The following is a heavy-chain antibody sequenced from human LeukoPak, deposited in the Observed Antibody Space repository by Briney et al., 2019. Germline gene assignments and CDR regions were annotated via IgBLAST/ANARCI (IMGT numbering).Heavy chain of an antibody. CDR1: GGTFSSYA. V-gene: IGHV1-69*04. CDR2: IIPILGIA. J-gene: IGHJ4*02. Sequence: SVKVSCKASGGTFSSYAISWVRQAPGQGLEWMGRIIPILGIANYARKFQGRVTITADKSTSTAYMELSSLRSEDTAVYYCAREVRGITMVRGVTEPGVFDYWGQGTLVTVSS. CDR3: AREVRGITMVRGVTEPGVFDY. D-gene: IGHD3-10*01.